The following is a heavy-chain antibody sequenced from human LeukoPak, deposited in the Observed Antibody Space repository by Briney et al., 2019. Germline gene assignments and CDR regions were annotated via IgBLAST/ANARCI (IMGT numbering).Heavy chain of an antibody. D-gene: IGHD2-2*01. V-gene: IGHV1-46*01. J-gene: IGHJ5*02. CDR1: GYTFTSYY. CDR2: INPSGGRT. CDR3: ARDRGIVVVPAAIPRKTNWFDP. Sequence: GASVKVSCKASGYTFTSYYMHWVRQAPGQGLEWMGIINPSGGRTSYAQKFQGRVTMTRDMSTSTVYMELSSLRSEDTAVYYCARDRGIVVVPAAIPRKTNWFDPWGQGTLVTVSS.